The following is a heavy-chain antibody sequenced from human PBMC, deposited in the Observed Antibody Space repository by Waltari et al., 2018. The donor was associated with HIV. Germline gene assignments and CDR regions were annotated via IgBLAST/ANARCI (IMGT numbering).Heavy chain of an antibody. D-gene: IGHD3-10*01. CDR3: VTSAYGANSWIDY. CDR2: IYPDDSDT. J-gene: IGHJ4*02. Sequence: DVQLVQSGAEIKKPGESLKISCKGFGYSFTTNWIGWARQMPGKGLDWMAIIYPDDSDTRYNPSFRGQVTISVDRSISTAHLSWRRLKTSDTGIYYCVTSAYGANSWIDYWGQGTPVTVSS. CDR1: GYSFTTNW. V-gene: IGHV5-51*01.